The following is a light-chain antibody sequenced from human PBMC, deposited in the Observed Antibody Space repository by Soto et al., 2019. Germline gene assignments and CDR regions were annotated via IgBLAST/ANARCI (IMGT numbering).Light chain of an antibody. Sequence: DIQMTQSPSSLSASVGDRITITCRASQSISSYLNWYQHKPGEVPKLLIYAASSLQSGVPSRFSGSGSGTDFTLTINSLQPGDFATYYCQQSYTTPNTFGQGTKVEFK. CDR3: QQSYTTPNT. V-gene: IGKV1-39*01. J-gene: IGKJ1*01. CDR1: QSISSY. CDR2: AAS.